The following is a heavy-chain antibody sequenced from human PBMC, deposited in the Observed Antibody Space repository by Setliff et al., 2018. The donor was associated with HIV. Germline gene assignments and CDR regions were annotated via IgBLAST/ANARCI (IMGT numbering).Heavy chain of an antibody. V-gene: IGHV4-38-2*01. J-gene: IGHJ4*02. CDR3: ATLDPSGGNFLAY. CDR1: GIPIDRVYS. Sequence: SETLSLTCGVSGIPIDRVYSWAWIRQPPGKGLEWIGTISHSGSTHYNSPLQGRISISIDTPKNQFSLHLTSVTAADTAVYYCATLDPSGGNFLAYWGQGTLVTVSS. D-gene: IGHD2-21*02. CDR2: ISHSGST.